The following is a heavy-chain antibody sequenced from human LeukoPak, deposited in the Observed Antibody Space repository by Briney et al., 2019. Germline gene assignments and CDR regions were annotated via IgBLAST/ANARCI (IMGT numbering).Heavy chain of an antibody. Sequence: PSETLSLTCTVSGGSISSSSYYWGWILQPPGKGLEWIGSIYYSVSTYDNPSLKSRVTISVDTSTHQFSLKLSSVTAAHTAVYYCARDRYCSTTSCPAVFDPWGQGTLVTVSS. CDR3: ARDRYCSTTSCPAVFDP. D-gene: IGHD2-2*01. V-gene: IGHV4-39*07. CDR1: GGSISSSSYY. CDR2: IYYSVST. J-gene: IGHJ5*02.